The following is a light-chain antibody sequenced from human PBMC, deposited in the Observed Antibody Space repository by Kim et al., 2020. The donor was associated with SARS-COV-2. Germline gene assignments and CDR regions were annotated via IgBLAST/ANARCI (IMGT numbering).Light chain of an antibody. V-gene: IGLV2-14*04. CDR2: DVC. CDR3: TAYTTSSSWV. Sequence: GQSVTLSCTGTSSDVGGYDYVSWVQQHPGKVPKLMIYDVCKRPSGVSNRFSGSKSGNTASLTISGLHAEDEADYYCTAYTTSSSWVFGGGTKLTVL. J-gene: IGLJ3*02. CDR1: SSDVGGYDY.